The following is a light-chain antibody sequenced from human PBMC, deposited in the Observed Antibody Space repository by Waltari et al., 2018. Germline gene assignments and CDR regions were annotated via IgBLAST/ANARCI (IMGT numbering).Light chain of an antibody. CDR2: CAS. Sequence: NVTTESPDSLAVSLGEWATITCTTRQCVFYRSNNKNHLGWYQQKPGQPPRLLIHCASTRESGVPDRFSGSGSGTDFTLTISSLPAEDVAVYYCQQYYSTPWTFGQGTKVEIK. J-gene: IGKJ1*01. CDR3: QQYYSTPWT. CDR1: QCVFYRSNNKNH. V-gene: IGKV4-1*01.